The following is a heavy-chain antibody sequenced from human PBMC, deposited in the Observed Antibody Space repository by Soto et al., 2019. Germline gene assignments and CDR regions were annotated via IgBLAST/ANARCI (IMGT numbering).Heavy chain of an antibody. CDR1: GGSVCGYRAA. CDR3: ARDRASFYYYGLDV. CDR2: TYYRSKWYY. J-gene: IGHJ6*02. V-gene: IGHV6-1*01. Sequence: PSHTLSLTGAISGGSVCGYRAAWNWIRQSPSRGLEWLGRTYYRSKWYYEYAVSVKSRITIHPDTSKNQFSLHLNSVSPDDTAVYYCARDRASFYYYGLDVWGQGTTVTVSS.